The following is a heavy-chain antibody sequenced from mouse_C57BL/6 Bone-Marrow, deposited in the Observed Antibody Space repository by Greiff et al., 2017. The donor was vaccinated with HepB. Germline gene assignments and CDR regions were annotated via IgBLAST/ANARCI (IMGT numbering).Heavy chain of an antibody. Sequence: QVQLQQSGAELVRPGASVTLSCKASGYTFTDYEMHWVKQTPVHGLEWIGAIDPETGGTAYNQKFKGKAILTAGKSSSTAYMELRSLTSEDSAVYYCTRSDDGYYRYWFAYWGQGTRVTVSA. J-gene: IGHJ3*01. CDR3: TRSDDGYYRYWFAY. CDR1: GYTFTDYE. CDR2: IDPETGGT. D-gene: IGHD2-3*01. V-gene: IGHV1-15*01.